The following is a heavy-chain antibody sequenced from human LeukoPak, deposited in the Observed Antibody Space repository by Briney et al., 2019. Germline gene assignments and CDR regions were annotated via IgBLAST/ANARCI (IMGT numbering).Heavy chain of an antibody. D-gene: IGHD4-11*01. CDR1: GFTFSSYA. V-gene: IGHV3-30-3*01. Sequence: GGSLRLSCAASGFTFSSYAMSWVRQAPGKGLEWVAVISYDGSNKYYADSVKGRFTISRDNSKNTLYLQMNSLRAEDTAVYYCAREHDYRRYFDYWGQGTLVTVSS. CDR2: ISYDGSNK. J-gene: IGHJ4*02. CDR3: AREHDYRRYFDY.